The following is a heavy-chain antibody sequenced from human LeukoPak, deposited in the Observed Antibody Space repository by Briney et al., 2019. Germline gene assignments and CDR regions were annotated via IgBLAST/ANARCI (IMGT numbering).Heavy chain of an antibody. V-gene: IGHV4-59*12. Sequence: SETLSLTCTVSGGSISSYYWSWIRQPPGKGLEWIGYIYYSGSTNYNPSLKSRVTISVDTSKNQFSLKLYSVTAADTAVYYCARDLYRYCSGSGCRQFDYWGQGTLVTVSS. J-gene: IGHJ4*02. CDR3: ARDLYRYCSGSGCRQFDY. CDR2: IYYSGST. CDR1: GGSISSYY. D-gene: IGHD2-15*01.